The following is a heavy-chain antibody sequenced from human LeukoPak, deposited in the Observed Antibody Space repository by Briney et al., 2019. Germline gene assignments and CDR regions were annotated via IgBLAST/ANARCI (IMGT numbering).Heavy chain of an antibody. J-gene: IGHJ5*02. V-gene: IGHV3-66*01. CDR3: ARGIGSQLRSGWFDP. D-gene: IGHD3-3*01. CDR2: IYSGGNT. CDR1: GFTVSSNY. Sequence: SGGSLRLSCAASGFTVSSNYMSWVRQAPGKGLEWFSVIYSGGNTYYADSVEGRFTISRDNSKNTLYLQMNSLRAEDTAVYYCARGIGSQLRSGWFDPWGRGTLVTVSS.